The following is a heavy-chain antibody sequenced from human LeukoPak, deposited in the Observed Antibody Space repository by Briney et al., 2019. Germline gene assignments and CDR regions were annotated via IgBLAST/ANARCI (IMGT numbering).Heavy chain of an antibody. V-gene: IGHV4-34*01. CDR1: AWSFSRHH. J-gene: IGHJ4*02. CDR2: INDRSCT. CDR3: ARDPTTVVTLPYYFDF. D-gene: IGHD4-23*01. Sequence: SETLSLTCAVHAWSFSRHHCNWIRQSPGNGLEWIGEINDRSCTNYNPSLKSRVTLSVDTTQNSFSLKLSSVADTSVYVYYCARDPTTVVTLPYYFDFWGQGTLVTVSS.